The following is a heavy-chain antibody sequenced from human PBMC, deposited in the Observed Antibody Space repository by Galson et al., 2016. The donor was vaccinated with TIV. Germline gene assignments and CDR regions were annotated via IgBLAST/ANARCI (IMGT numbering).Heavy chain of an antibody. Sequence: SLRLSCAAPRFIFSNYAMHWVRQAPGKGLEWVSSITWNSDKIHYADSVKGRFTISRDNAKNSLYLQMNSLRADDTALYYCAKEAGRYSRSWYFDYWGQGTLVTVSS. CDR3: AKEAGRYSRSWYFDY. CDR2: ITWNSDKI. J-gene: IGHJ4*02. D-gene: IGHD6-13*01. CDR1: RFIFSNYA. V-gene: IGHV3-9*01.